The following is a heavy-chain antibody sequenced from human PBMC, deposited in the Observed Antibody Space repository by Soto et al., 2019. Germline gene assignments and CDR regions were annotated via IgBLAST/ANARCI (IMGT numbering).Heavy chain of an antibody. J-gene: IGHJ5*02. CDR1: GYTFTSYG. CDR3: ARDRGYGSGKNNWFDP. D-gene: IGHD3-10*01. Sequence: ASVKVSCKASGYTFTSYGISWVRQAPGQGLEWMGWISAYNGNTNYAQKLQGRVTMTTDTSTSTAYMELRSLRSDDTAVYYCARDRGYGSGKNNWFDPWGQGTLVTVSS. CDR2: ISAYNGNT. V-gene: IGHV1-18*01.